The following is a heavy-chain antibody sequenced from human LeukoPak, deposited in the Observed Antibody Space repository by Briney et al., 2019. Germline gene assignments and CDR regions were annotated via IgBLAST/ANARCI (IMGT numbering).Heavy chain of an antibody. CDR2: IYYSGST. CDR1: GGSVSGYD. V-gene: IGHV4-59*02. CDR3: VRANYFDY. J-gene: IGHJ4*02. Sequence: SETLSLTCAVSGGSVSGYDWSWMRQPPGKGRGWVGDIYYSGSTNYTPSLTSRGTISIYTSKNHFYLKLRSVTAADTAVYFCVRANYFDYWGQGTLVTVSS.